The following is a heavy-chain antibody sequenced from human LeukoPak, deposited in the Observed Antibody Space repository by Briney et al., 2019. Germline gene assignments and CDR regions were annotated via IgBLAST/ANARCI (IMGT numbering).Heavy chain of an antibody. Sequence: SVKVSCKASGGTFSSYAISWVRQAPGQGLEWMGGIIPIFGTANYAQKFQGRVTITADESTSTAYMELSSLRSEDTAVYYCARDNSVGETAWWFDPWGQGTLVTVSS. D-gene: IGHD1-26*01. J-gene: IGHJ5*02. V-gene: IGHV1-69*13. CDR2: IIPIFGTA. CDR3: ARDNSVGETAWWFDP. CDR1: GGTFSSYA.